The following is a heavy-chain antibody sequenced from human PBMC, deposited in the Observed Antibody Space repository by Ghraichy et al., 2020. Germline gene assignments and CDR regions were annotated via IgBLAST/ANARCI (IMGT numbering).Heavy chain of an antibody. CDR3: ARAILVGANAFDI. V-gene: IGHV3-11*01. D-gene: IGHD1-26*01. Sequence: GGSLRLSCAASGFTVSDFFMTWIRQAPGKGLEWLSYISNSGNTIYYADSVKGRFTISRDNAKNSLYLQMKSLRAEDTALYYCARAILVGANAFDIWGQGTMVTVS. J-gene: IGHJ3*02. CDR1: GFTVSDFF. CDR2: ISNSGNTI.